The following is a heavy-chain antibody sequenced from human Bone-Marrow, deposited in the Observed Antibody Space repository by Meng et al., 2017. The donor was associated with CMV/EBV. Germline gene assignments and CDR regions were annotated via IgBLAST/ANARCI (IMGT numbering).Heavy chain of an antibody. CDR2: INWNGGST. D-gene: IGHD6-19*01. CDR1: GFTFDDYG. V-gene: IGHV3-20*04. Sequence: GESLKISCAASGFTFDDYGMSWVRQAPGKGLEWVSGINWNGGSTGYADSVKGRFTISRDNAKNSMYLQMNSLRAEDTALYYCARAHAVARYYHWGQGPLVTVSS. CDR3: ARAHAVARYYH. J-gene: IGHJ5*02.